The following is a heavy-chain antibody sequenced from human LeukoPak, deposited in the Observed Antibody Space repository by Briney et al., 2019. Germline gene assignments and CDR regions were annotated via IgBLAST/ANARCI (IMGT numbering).Heavy chain of an antibody. CDR1: GYSFPYYW. CDR3: ARHVGDTAMVSFIDY. CDR2: IYPGDSDT. V-gene: IGHV5-51*01. Sequence: GEPLKISWKGSGYSFPYYWIGWVRPLPGKGLEWMGIIYPGDSDTRNSPSFQGQVTISADKSISTAYLQWSSLKASDTAIYYCARHVGDTAMVSFIDYWGQGTLVTVSS. D-gene: IGHD5-18*01. J-gene: IGHJ4*02.